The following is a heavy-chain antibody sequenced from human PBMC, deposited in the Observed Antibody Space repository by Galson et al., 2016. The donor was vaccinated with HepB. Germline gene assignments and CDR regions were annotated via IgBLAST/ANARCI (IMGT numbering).Heavy chain of an antibody. CDR1: GDSFGGSV. CDR3: ARVTTAIEYYFEY. Sequence: SVKVSCKASGDSFGGSVISWVRQAPEQGLEWMGKISPTFGTTKYAQKFHGRVAITADESTSTVYIQLDTLRSEDTAMYYCARVTTAIEYYFEYWGQGTLVTVSS. D-gene: IGHD4-17*01. J-gene: IGHJ1*01. V-gene: IGHV1-69*13. CDR2: ISPTFGTT.